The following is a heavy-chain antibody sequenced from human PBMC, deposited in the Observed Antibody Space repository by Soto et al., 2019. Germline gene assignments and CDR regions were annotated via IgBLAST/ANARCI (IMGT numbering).Heavy chain of an antibody. V-gene: IGHV4-31*03. D-gene: IGHD3-22*01. CDR3: ARADYDSSGYYYYFDY. CDR1: GGSISSGGYY. Sequence: QVQLQESGPGLVKPSQTLSLTCTVSGGSISSGGYYWSWIRQHPGKGLEWIGYIYYSGSTYYNPSLKSRVTISXXPXKXXFSLKLSSGTAADTAVYYCARADYDSSGYYYYFDYWGQGTLVTVSS. J-gene: IGHJ4*02. CDR2: IYYSGST.